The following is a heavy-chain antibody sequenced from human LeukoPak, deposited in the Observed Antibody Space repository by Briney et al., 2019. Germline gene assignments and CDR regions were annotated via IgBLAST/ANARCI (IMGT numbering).Heavy chain of an antibody. CDR2: INPSGGST. D-gene: IGHD2-21*02. J-gene: IGHJ4*02. V-gene: IGHV1-46*01. Sequence: ASVKVSCKASGYTFITYYKHWVRQAPGQGLEWMGIINPSGGSTSYAQKFQGRVTMTGDTSTSTVYMELSSLRSEDTAVYYCARSRLLLDYWGQGTLVTVSS. CDR3: ARSRLLLDY. CDR1: GYTFITYY.